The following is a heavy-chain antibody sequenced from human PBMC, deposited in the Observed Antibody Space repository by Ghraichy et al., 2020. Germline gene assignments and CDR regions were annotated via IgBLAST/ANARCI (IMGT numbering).Heavy chain of an antibody. Sequence: SETLSLTCAISGDSVSSNSAAWNWFRQSPSRGLEWLGRTYYRSKWYNDYAVSVKSRITINPDTSKNQFSLQLNSVTPEDTAVYYCARDGPCSGGNCYSYAFDIWGQGIMVTVSS. V-gene: IGHV6-1*01. CDR3: ARDGPCSGGNCYSYAFDI. CDR2: TYYRSKWYN. J-gene: IGHJ3*02. D-gene: IGHD2-15*01. CDR1: GDSVSSNSAA.